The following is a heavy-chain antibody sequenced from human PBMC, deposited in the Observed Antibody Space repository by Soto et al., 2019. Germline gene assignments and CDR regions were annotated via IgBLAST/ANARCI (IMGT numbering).Heavy chain of an antibody. V-gene: IGHV1-46*01. CDR2: INPSGGST. J-gene: IGHJ3*02. Sequence: ASVTVSCQASGYTFTSYYMHWVRQAPGQGLEWMGIINPSGGSTSYAQKFQGRVTMTRDTSTSTVYMELSSLRSEDTAVYYCARKYYYDSSGYYNDAFDIWGQGTMVTVSS. CDR3: ARKYYYDSSGYYNDAFDI. D-gene: IGHD3-22*01. CDR1: GYTFTSYY.